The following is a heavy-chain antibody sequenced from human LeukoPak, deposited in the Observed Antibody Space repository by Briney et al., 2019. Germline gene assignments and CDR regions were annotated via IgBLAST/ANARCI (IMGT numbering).Heavy chain of an antibody. D-gene: IGHD5-24*01. J-gene: IGHJ4*02. CDR1: GGSISSYY. CDR2: INHSGST. V-gene: IGHV4-34*01. CDR3: ARVPYQLTY. Sequence: SETLSLTCTVSGGSISSYYWSWIRQPPGKGLEWIGEINHSGSTNYNPSLKSRVTISVDTSKNQFSLKLSSVTAADTAVYYCARVPYQLTYWGRGTLITVSS.